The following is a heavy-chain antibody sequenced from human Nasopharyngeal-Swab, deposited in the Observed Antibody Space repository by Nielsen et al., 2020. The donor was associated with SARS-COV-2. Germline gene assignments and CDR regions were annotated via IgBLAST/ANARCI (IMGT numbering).Heavy chain of an antibody. V-gene: IGHV1-69*05. CDR1: GGTFSSYA. J-gene: IGHJ6*03. CDR2: IIPIFGTA. CDR3: AVGATGYYYMDV. Sequence: SVKVSCEASGGTFSSYAISWVRQAPGQGLEWMGGIIPIFGTANYAQKFQGRVTITTDESTSTAYMELSSLRSEDTAVYYCAVGATGYYYMDVWGKGTTVTVSS. D-gene: IGHD1-26*01.